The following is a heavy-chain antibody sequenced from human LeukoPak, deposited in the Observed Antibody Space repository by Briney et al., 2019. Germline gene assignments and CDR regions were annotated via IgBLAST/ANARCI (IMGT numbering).Heavy chain of an antibody. Sequence: GGSLRLSCVSSGFTFSNYGMHWVRQAPGKGLEWVAQIWYDGSNKYYVDSVKGRFATSRDNSKNTVYLQMNSLRAEDTAVYFCARDGQQLAPYAMDVWGQGTTVTVSS. CDR1: GFTFSNYG. V-gene: IGHV3-33*01. D-gene: IGHD6-13*01. CDR2: IWYDGSNK. CDR3: ARDGQQLAPYAMDV. J-gene: IGHJ6*02.